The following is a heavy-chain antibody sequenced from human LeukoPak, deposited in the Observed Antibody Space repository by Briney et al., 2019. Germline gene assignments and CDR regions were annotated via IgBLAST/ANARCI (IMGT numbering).Heavy chain of an antibody. CDR2: INPNSGGT. CDR1: GYTFTGYY. D-gene: IGHD3-22*01. J-gene: IGHJ1*01. CDR3: ARDYYDSSGYYPLRAEYSQH. V-gene: IGHV1-2*02. Sequence: GASVKVSCKASGYTFTGYYMHWVRQAPGQGLEWMGWINPNSGGTNYAQKFQGRVTMTRDTSISTAYMELSRLRSDDTAVYYCARDYYDSSGYYPLRAEYSQHWGQGTLVTVSS.